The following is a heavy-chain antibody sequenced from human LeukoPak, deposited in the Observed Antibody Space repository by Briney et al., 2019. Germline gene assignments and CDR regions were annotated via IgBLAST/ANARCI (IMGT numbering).Heavy chain of an antibody. V-gene: IGHV1-18*01. CDR2: ISAYNGNT. CDR3: ARHPPGGYSYQKGNWFDP. D-gene: IGHD5-18*01. Sequence: ASVKVSCKASGYTFTSYGISWVRQAPGQGLEWMGWISAYNGNTNYAQKLQGRVTMTTDTSTSTAYMELSSLRSEDTAVYYCARHPPGGYSYQKGNWFDPWGQGTLVTVSS. J-gene: IGHJ5*02. CDR1: GYTFTSYG.